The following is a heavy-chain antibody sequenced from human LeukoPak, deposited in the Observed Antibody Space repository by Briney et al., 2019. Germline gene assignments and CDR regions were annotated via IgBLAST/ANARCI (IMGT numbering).Heavy chain of an antibody. CDR2: IPYSGST. D-gene: IGHD6-25*01. CDR3: ARVGYSSGWNYFDY. J-gene: IGHJ4*02. V-gene: IGHV4-59*01. Sequence: KPSETLSLTCTVSGGSISSYYWSWIRQPPGKGLEWIGYIPYSGSTNYIPSLKSRVTLSVDTSRNEFSLNLISVTAADTAVYYCARVGYSSGWNYFDYWGQGTLVTVSS. CDR1: GGSISSYY.